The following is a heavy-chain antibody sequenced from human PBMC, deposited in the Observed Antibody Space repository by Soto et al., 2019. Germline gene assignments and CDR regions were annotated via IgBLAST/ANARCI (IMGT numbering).Heavy chain of an antibody. Sequence: XQTLSLSCPVSGGSIGSRKWWCWVRQPPGKGLEWNGEIYNSGSTNYNPSLKSRITISVDKSKNQFSLKLRSVTAADTAVYYCASVHGYYYGDAFDIWGQGTMVTVSS. V-gene: IGHV4-4*02. J-gene: IGHJ3*02. CDR1: GGSIGSRKW. D-gene: IGHD3-22*01. CDR2: IYNSGST. CDR3: ASVHGYYYGDAFDI.